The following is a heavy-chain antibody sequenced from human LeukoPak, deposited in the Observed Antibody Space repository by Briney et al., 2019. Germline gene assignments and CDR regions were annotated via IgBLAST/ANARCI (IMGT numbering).Heavy chain of an antibody. CDR2: INHSGST. J-gene: IGHJ4*02. CDR1: GGSFSGYY. CDR3: ARTSYDYVWGSYRPLYYFDC. D-gene: IGHD3-16*02. Sequence: SETLSLTCAVYGGSFSGYYWSWIRQPPGKGLEWIGEINHSGSTNYNPSLKSRVTISVDTSKNQFSLKLSSVTAADTAVYYCARTSYDYVWGSYRPLYYFDCWGQGTLVTVSS. V-gene: IGHV4-34*01.